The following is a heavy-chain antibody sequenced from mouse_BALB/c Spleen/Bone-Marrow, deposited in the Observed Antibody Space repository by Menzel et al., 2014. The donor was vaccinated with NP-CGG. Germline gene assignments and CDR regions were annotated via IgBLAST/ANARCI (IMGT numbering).Heavy chain of an antibody. CDR2: IHPGRGGT. J-gene: IGHJ4*01. Sequence: QGQLQQSGADLVRPGASVKLSCTALGYTFTDYEIHWVKQTPEHGLEWIGAIHPGRGGTAYNQKFKGKATLTVDKSTNTAHMELSSLTSEDSAVYYCRRGWDAMDCWGQGTSVPVSS. CDR1: GYTFTDYE. CDR3: RRGWDAMDC. D-gene: IGHD3-3*01. V-gene: IGHV1-15*01.